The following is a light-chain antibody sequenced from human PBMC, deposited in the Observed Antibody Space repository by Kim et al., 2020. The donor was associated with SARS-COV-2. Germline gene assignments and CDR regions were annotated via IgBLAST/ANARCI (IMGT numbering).Light chain of an antibody. V-gene: IGLV2-23*02. J-gene: IGLJ2*01. Sequence: QSALTQPASVSGSPGQSITISCTATSSDVGSFNLVSWHQQHPGKAPKLIIYEVSKWPSGVSNRFSGSKSGNTASLTISGLQAEDEADYYCSSYGAGSTSIFGGGTQLTVL. CDR2: EVS. CDR3: SSYGAGSTSI. CDR1: SSDVGSFNL.